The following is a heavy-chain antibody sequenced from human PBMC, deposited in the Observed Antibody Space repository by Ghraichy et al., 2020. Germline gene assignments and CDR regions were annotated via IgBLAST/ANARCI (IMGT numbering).Heavy chain of an antibody. J-gene: IGHJ5*02. CDR1: GGSISSYY. CDR2: IYYSGST. Sequence: SETLSLTCTVSGGSISSYYWNWIRQPPGKGLEWIGNIYYSGSTNYNPSLKSRVTISVDTSKNQFSLKLNSVTAADTAVYYCARGAISAAKYSWFDPWGQGTLVTVSS. CDR3: ARGAISAAKYSWFDP. D-gene: IGHD6-13*01. V-gene: IGHV4-59*01.